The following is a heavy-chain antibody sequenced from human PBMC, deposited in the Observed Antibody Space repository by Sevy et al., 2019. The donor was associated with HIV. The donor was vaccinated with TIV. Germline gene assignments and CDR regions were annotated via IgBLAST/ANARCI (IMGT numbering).Heavy chain of an antibody. J-gene: IGHJ3*02. Sequence: ASVKVSCKASGYTFTNYGISWVRQAPGQGLEWMGWISAYKGNTNYAQKLQGRVTMTTDTSTSTAYMELRSLRSDDTAVYFCASDRVGRSSSSWDRSDALDIWGQGTMVTVSS. V-gene: IGHV1-18*01. D-gene: IGHD6-13*01. CDR2: ISAYKGNT. CDR1: GYTFTNYG. CDR3: ASDRVGRSSSSWDRSDALDI.